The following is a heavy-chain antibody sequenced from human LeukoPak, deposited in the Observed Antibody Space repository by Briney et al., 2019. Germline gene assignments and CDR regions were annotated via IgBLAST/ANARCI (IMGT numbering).Heavy chain of an antibody. CDR1: GYTFTSYG. CDR2: INPNSGGT. Sequence: ASVKVSCKASGYTFTSYGISWVRQAPGQGLEWMGRINPNSGGTNYAQKFQGRVTMTRDTSISTAYMELSRLRSDDTAVYYCARSQQTYYYDSSGYYLYWGQGTLVTVSS. CDR3: ARSQQTYYYDSSGYYLY. D-gene: IGHD3-22*01. V-gene: IGHV1-2*06. J-gene: IGHJ4*02.